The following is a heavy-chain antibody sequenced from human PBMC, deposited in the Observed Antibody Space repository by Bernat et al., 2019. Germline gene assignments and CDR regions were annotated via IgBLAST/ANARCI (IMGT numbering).Heavy chain of an antibody. CDR1: GFTFSSYA. J-gene: IGHJ4*02. V-gene: IGHV3-30-3*01. CDR2: ISYDGSNK. D-gene: IGHD3-10*01. CDR3: VRDIREVQGTLCY. Sequence: QVQLVESGGGVVQPGRSLRLSCAASGFTFSSYAMHWVRQAPGKGLEWVAVISYDGSNKYYADSVKGRFTISRDNSKNTLYLQMNSLRAEDTAVYYCVRDIREVQGTLCYWGQGTLVTVSS.